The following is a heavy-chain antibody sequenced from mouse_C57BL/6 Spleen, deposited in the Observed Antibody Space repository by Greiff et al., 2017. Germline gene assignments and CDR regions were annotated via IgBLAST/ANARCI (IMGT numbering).Heavy chain of an antibody. CDR1: GYTFTSYW. V-gene: IGHV1-72*01. CDR2: IDPNSGGT. D-gene: IGHD1-1*01. J-gene: IGHJ2*01. Sequence: QVQLQQPGAELVKPGASVKLSCKASGYTFTSYWMHWVKQRPGRGLECIGRIDPNSGGTKYNEKFKSKATLTVDKPSSTAYMQLSSLTSEDSAVYYCARSITTVVATDFDYWGQGTTLTVSS. CDR3: ARSITTVVATDFDY.